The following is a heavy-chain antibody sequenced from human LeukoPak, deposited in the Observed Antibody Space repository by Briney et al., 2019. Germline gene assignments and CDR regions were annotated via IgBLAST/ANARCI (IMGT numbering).Heavy chain of an antibody. J-gene: IGHJ4*02. Sequence: GGSLRLSCAASGFTFSTYEMNWVRQAPGKGLEWVSYISSSGSTLYYADSVKGRFTISRDNAKNSLYLQMNSLRAEDTAVYYCPREAYGSGSHPLDYWGQGTLVTVSS. D-gene: IGHD3-10*01. CDR1: GFTFSTYE. CDR3: PREAYGSGSHPLDY. CDR2: ISSSGSTL. V-gene: IGHV3-48*03.